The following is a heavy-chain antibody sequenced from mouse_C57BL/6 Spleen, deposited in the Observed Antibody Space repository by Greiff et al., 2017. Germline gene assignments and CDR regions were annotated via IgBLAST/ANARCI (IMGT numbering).Heavy chain of an antibody. J-gene: IGHJ2*01. V-gene: IGHV1-15*01. D-gene: IGHD2-2*01. CDR3: TRGGYAYDVNFDD. CDR2: IDPETGGT. CDR1: GYTFTDYE. Sequence: QVQLQQSGAELVRPGASVTLSCKASGYTFTDYEMHWVKQTPVHGLEWIGAIDPETGGTAYNQKFKGKAILTADKSSSTAYFKLRSLTSEDSAVYYCTRGGYAYDVNFDDWGQGTTLTVSS.